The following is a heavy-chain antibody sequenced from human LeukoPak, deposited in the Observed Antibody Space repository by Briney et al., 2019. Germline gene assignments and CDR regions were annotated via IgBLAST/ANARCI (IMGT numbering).Heavy chain of an antibody. J-gene: IGHJ6*02. CDR1: GGTFSSYA. CDR2: FDPEDGET. CDR3: ATLRSGWPYYYYGMDV. D-gene: IGHD6-19*01. V-gene: IGHV1-24*01. Sequence: ASVKVSCKASGGTFSSYAISWVRQAPGKGLEWMGGFDPEDGETINAQKFQGRVTMTEDTSTDTAYMELSSLRSEDTAVYYCATLRSGWPYYYYGMDVWGQGTTVTVSS.